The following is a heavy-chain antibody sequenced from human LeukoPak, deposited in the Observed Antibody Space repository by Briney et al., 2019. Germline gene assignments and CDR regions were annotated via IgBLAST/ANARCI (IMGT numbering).Heavy chain of an antibody. D-gene: IGHD3-22*01. CDR3: ARENYYDSSGYCYGSPLYGMDV. CDR2: IIPILGIA. V-gene: IGHV1-69*04. CDR1: GGXFSSYA. Sequence: SVKVSCKASGGXFSSYAISWVRQAPGQGLEWMGRIIPILGIANYAQKFQGRVTITADKSTSTAYMELSSLRSEDTAVYYCARENYYDSSGYCYGSPLYGMDVWGQGTTVTVSS. J-gene: IGHJ6*02.